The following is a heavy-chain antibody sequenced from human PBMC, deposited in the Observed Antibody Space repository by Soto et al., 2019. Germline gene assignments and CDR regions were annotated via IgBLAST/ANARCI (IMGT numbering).Heavy chain of an antibody. J-gene: IGHJ6*02. V-gene: IGHV1-69*13. CDR3: ARIPGITMVRGVIKTGENYYGMDV. CDR1: VGTFSSYA. Sequence: SVKGSCKASVGTFSSYAISWVRQAPGQGLEWMGGIIPIFGTANYAQKFQGRVTITADESTSTAYMELSSLRSEDTAVYYCARIPGITMVRGVIKTGENYYGMDVWGQGTTLTVSS. CDR2: IIPIFGTA. D-gene: IGHD3-10*01.